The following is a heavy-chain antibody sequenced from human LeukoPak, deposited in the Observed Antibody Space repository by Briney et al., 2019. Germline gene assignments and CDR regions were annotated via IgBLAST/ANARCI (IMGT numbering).Heavy chain of an antibody. Sequence: GGSLRLSCAASGFTFSSYSMNWVRQAPGKGLEWVSVIYSGGSTYYADSVKGRFTISRDNSKNTLYPQMNSLRAEDTAVYYCARYRLRLGELSPDYWGQGTLVTVSS. CDR2: IYSGGST. J-gene: IGHJ4*02. V-gene: IGHV3-53*01. CDR3: ARYRLRLGELSPDY. CDR1: GFTFSSYS. D-gene: IGHD3-16*02.